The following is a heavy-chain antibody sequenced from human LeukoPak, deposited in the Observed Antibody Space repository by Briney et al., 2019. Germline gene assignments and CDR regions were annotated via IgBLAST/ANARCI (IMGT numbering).Heavy chain of an antibody. D-gene: IGHD3-3*02. J-gene: IGHJ3*02. Sequence: PGGSLRLSCAASGFRFSSYWMSWVRQAPGKGLEWVANINLDGSEKSYVDSVEGRFTISRGNAKNSLYLQMNSLRGEDTAVYYCARDSERSSSFAFDIWGQGTMVTASS. CDR2: INLDGSEK. CDR3: ARDSERSSSFAFDI. CDR1: GFRFSSYW. V-gene: IGHV3-7*01.